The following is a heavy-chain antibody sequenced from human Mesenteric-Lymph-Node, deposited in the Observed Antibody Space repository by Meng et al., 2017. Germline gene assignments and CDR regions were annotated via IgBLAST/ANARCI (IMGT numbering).Heavy chain of an antibody. CDR3: VRGAYGGNSGMDY. V-gene: IGHV3-74*01. D-gene: IGHD4-23*01. CDR2: VYSDATT. Sequence: GESLKISCAASGFTFTTYWMHWVRQVPEKGLVWVSRVYSDATTRYADSVKGRFTISRDNAKNTVYLQMNSLRAEDTALYYCVRGAYGGNSGMDYWGQGTLVTVSS. J-gene: IGHJ4*02. CDR1: GFTFTTYW.